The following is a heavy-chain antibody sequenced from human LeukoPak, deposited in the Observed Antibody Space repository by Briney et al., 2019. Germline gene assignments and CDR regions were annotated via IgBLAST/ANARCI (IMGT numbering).Heavy chain of an antibody. D-gene: IGHD4-23*01. V-gene: IGHV4-30-2*01. CDR1: GDSISSGSYS. J-gene: IGHJ5*02. CDR3: ARKDYGGRPRGFDP. Sequence: PSETRSLTCTVSGDSISSGSYSLNWIRQPPGKGLEWIGYIFHSGSAYYNPSLKSRVTMSVDRSKNHFSLKLISVTAAATAVYYCARKDYGGRPRGFDPWGQGTLVTVSS. CDR2: IFHSGSA.